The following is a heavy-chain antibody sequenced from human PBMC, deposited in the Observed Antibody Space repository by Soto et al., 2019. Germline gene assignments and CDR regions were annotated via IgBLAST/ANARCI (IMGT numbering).Heavy chain of an antibody. Sequence: PGGSLRLSCAASGFTFSSYAMSWVRQAPGKGLEWVSAISGSGGSTYYADSVKGRFTISRDNSKNKLYPQMNSLRAEDTAVYYCAKDSAVRGVYRHPGPLHWGQGTLVTVSS. CDR3: AKDSAVRGVYRHPGPLH. CDR2: ISGSGGST. V-gene: IGHV3-23*01. J-gene: IGHJ4*02. CDR1: GFTFSSYA. D-gene: IGHD3-10*01.